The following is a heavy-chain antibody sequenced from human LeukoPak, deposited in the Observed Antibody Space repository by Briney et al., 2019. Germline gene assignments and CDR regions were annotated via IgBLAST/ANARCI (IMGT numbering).Heavy chain of an antibody. CDR2: VDRSSDST. CDR1: GFTFSSYA. CDR3: AKGGFTTSNWFDP. J-gene: IGHJ5*02. V-gene: IGHV3-23*01. D-gene: IGHD3-10*01. Sequence: PGGSLRLSCAASGFTFSSYAMNWVRQAPGRGLEWVSAVDRSSDSTYYAESVKGRFTVSRDNSKSTLYLQMNSLRAEDTAVYYCAKGGFTTSNWFDPWGQGTLVTVSS.